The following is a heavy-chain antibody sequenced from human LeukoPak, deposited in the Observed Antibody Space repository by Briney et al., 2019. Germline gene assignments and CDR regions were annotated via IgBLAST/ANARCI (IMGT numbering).Heavy chain of an antibody. V-gene: IGHV1-24*01. CDR3: ATVLHPMGSYFFYAFDI. Sequence: ASVKVSCKVSGYTLTELSMHWVRQAPGKGLEWMGGFDPEDGETIYAQKFQGRVTMTEDTSTDTAYMELSSLRSEDTAVYYCATVLHPMGSYFFYAFDIWGQGTMVTVSS. CDR1: GYTLTELS. D-gene: IGHD3-10*01. J-gene: IGHJ3*02. CDR2: FDPEDGET.